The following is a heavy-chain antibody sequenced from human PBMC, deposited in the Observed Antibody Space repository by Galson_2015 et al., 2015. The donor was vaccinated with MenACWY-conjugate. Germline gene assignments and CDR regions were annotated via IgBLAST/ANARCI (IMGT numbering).Heavy chain of an antibody. V-gene: IGHV1-69*06. Sequence: AVKVCCKASGVTFTTYAFSWVRQYPGQGLEWMGGIVPMFGSTNYAQKFQGRVKITADRSTNTAYMELNSLTSDDTAVYYCARGQRGLHFEICYYYRMDVWGQGTTVTVSS. D-gene: IGHD3-16*01. J-gene: IGHJ6*02. CDR1: GVTFTTYA. CDR2: IVPMFGST. CDR3: ARGQRGLHFEICYYYRMDV.